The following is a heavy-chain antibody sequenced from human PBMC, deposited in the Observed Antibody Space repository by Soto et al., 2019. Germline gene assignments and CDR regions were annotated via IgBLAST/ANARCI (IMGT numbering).Heavy chain of an antibody. CDR2: IIPIFGTA. Sequence: QVQLVQSGAEVKKPGSSVKVSCKASGGTFSSYAISWVRQAPGQGLEWMGGIIPIFGTANYAQKFQGRVTITADESPSKAYMELSSLGSEDTAVYYCARDAARGSYSVGLNWFEHWGQGNLVTVSS. CDR3: ARDAARGSYSVGLNWFEH. V-gene: IGHV1-69*01. J-gene: IGHJ5*02. CDR1: GGTFSSYA. D-gene: IGHD1-26*01.